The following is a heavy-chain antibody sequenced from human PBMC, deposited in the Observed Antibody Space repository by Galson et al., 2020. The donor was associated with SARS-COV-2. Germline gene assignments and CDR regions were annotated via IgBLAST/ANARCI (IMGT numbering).Heavy chain of an antibody. CDR2: ISAGGHST. Sequence: GESLKISCAASGFTFSSFAMNWVRQAPGKGLEWVSGISAGGHSTYYADSVKGRFSISRDNSKDTLFLQMNILRAEDTAIYYCAKASSPSVAATNYDYWGQGTLVTVSS. J-gene: IGHJ4*02. CDR1: GFTFSSFA. CDR3: AKASSPSVAATNYDY. D-gene: IGHD6-19*01. V-gene: IGHV3-23*01.